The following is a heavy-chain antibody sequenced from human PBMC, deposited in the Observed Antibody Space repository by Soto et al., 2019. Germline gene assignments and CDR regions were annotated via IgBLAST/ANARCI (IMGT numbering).Heavy chain of an antibody. CDR3: ARATPVDY. Sequence: EVQLVESGGGLVQPGGSLRLSCAASGFTFSSYSMNWVRQAPGKGLEWVSYISSSSGTLYYADSVKGRFTISRDNAKNSLYLQMNSLRDADTAVYYCARATPVDYWGQGTLVTVSS. CDR1: GFTFSSYS. CDR2: ISSSSGTL. V-gene: IGHV3-48*02. J-gene: IGHJ4*02. D-gene: IGHD4-4*01.